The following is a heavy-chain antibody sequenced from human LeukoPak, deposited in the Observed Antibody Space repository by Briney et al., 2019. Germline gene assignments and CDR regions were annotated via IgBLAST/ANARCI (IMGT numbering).Heavy chain of an antibody. Sequence: SETLSLTCAVYGGTFKDYYWTWIRQSPGKGLKWIGEINHSGTINSNPSLKSRVTISVDTSKNQFSLRLTSVTAADAAIYYCARGRRYYYGSGFYYWGQGTLVTFST. CDR2: INHSGTI. D-gene: IGHD3-10*01. CDR3: ARGRRYYYGSGFYY. V-gene: IGHV4-34*01. CDR1: GGTFKDYY. J-gene: IGHJ4*01.